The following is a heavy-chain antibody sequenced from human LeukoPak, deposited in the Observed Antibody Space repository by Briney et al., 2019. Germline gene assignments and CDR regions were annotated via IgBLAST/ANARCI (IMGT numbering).Heavy chain of an antibody. J-gene: IGHJ3*02. CDR2: INPNSGGT. CDR1: GYTFTGYY. Sequence: ASVKVSCKASGYTFTGYYMHWVRQAPGQGLEWMGWINPNSGGTNYAQKFQGRVTMTRDTSISTAYMELSRLRSDDTAVYYCAREDGTIFGVVRGAFDIWGQGTMVTVSS. D-gene: IGHD3-3*01. CDR3: AREDGTIFGVVRGAFDI. V-gene: IGHV1-2*02.